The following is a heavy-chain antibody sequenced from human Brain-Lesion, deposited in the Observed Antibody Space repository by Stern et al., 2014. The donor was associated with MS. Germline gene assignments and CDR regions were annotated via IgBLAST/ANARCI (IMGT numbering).Heavy chain of an antibody. CDR1: GFTFSNYW. CDR3: ARGERWFDS. D-gene: IGHD3-10*01. CDR2: VNNDGRKT. J-gene: IGHJ5*01. V-gene: IGHV3-74*02. Sequence: EVQLVESGGGLVQPGGSLRLSCAASGFTFSNYWMHWVRHAPGKGLVRVSRVNNDGRKTSYAESVKGRVTMSRDNAKNTLYLQMNSLRVEDRAIYYCARGERWFDSWGQGTLVTVSS.